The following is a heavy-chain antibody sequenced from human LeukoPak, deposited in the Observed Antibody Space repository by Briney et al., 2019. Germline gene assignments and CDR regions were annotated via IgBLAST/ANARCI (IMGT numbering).Heavy chain of an antibody. J-gene: IGHJ4*02. D-gene: IGHD5-12*01. CDR2: IYYSGST. Sequence: TSETLSLTCTVSGGSISSNYWSWIRQPPGKGLHCLGYIYYSGSTNYNPSLKGRVTISVDTSKNQFSLKLSSVTAADTAVYYCARGAPGGYEKGCFDYWGQGTLVTVSS. CDR3: ARGAPGGYEKGCFDY. V-gene: IGHV4-59*01. CDR1: GGSISSNY.